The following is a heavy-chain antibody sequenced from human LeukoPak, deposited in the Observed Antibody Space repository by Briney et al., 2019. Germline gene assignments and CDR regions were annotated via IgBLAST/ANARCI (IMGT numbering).Heavy chain of an antibody. V-gene: IGHV3-30*02. CDR1: GITFRSYG. CDR2: IWYDGSNK. J-gene: IGHJ4*02. CDR3: ATDRATQYFDY. D-gene: IGHD2-15*01. Sequence: GGSLRLSCAASGITFRSYGMHWVRQAPGKGLEWVAFIWYDGSNKYYADSVKGRFTISRDNSRNTLFLQMNSLRAEDTAVYYCATDRATQYFDYWGQGTLVTVSS.